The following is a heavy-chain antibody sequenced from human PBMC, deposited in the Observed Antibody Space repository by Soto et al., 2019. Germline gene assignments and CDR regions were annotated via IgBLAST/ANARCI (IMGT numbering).Heavy chain of an antibody. CDR1: GGSISSSSYY. CDR2: INYSGST. J-gene: IGHJ4*02. CDR3: ATLLYYDSSGPSLDY. D-gene: IGHD3-22*01. Sequence: QLQLQESGPGLVKPSETLSLTCTVSGGSISSSSYYWGWIRQPPGKGLEWIGSINYSGSTYYNPSLKSRVTISVDTSKNQFSLKLSSVTAADTAVYYCATLLYYDSSGPSLDYWGQGTLVTVSS. V-gene: IGHV4-39*01.